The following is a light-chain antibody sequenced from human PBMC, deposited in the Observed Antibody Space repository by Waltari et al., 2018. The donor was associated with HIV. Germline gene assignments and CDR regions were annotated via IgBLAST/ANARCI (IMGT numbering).Light chain of an antibody. J-gene: IGKJ1*01. CDR3: QQYNSWPPAWT. Sequence: EVVMMQSPATLSVSPGDGATLSCRASHSVSSNLAWYQQKPGQAPRLLIFGASTRATGIPARFSGSGSGTEFTLTISFLQSEDFAVYYCQQYNSWPPAWTFGQGTNVEIK. CDR1: HSVSSN. CDR2: GAS. V-gene: IGKV3-15*01.